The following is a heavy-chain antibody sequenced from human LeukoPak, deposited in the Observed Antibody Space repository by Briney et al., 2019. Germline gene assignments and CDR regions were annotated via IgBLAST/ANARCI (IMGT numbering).Heavy chain of an antibody. CDR3: ARRRLIAVAGSGVGWFDP. V-gene: IGHV1-8*02. CDR2: MNPNSGNT. CDR1: GYTFTSYG. J-gene: IGHJ5*02. D-gene: IGHD6-19*01. Sequence: ASVKVSCKASGYTFTSYGINWVRQATGQGLEWMGWMNPNSGNTGYAQKFQGRVTMTRNTSISTAYMELSSLRSEDTAVYYCARRRLIAVAGSGVGWFDPWGQGTLVTVSS.